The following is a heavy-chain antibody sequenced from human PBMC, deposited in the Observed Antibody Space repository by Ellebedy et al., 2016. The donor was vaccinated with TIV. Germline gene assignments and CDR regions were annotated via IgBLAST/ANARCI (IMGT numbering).Heavy chain of an antibody. D-gene: IGHD6-19*01. CDR3: ARHESVAVAGNNWFDP. CDR1: GGSISSYY. Sequence: MPSETLSLTCTVSGGSISSYYWSWIRQPAGKGLEWIGRIYTSGSTNYNPSLKSLVTMSVDTSKNQFSLKLSSVTAADTALYYCARHESVAVAGNNWFDPWGQGTLVTVSS. J-gene: IGHJ5*02. CDR2: IYTSGST. V-gene: IGHV4-4*07.